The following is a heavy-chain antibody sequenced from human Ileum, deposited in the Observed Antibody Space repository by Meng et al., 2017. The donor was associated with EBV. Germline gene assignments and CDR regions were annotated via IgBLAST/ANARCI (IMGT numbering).Heavy chain of an antibody. CDR2: INPGIGST. J-gene: IGHJ4*02. V-gene: IGHV1-3*01. D-gene: IGHD2-15*01. Sequence: QVQLVQSGADMKKPGASVEISCKASGYKFDAYTIQWRGQAPGQRLEWLGWINPGIGSTYDSKTIRGRLTITMDTSASTVYMRLTSLTSEDTAVYYCAREEGGRFDSWGQGTLVTVSS. CDR1: GYKFDAYT. CDR3: AREEGGRFDS.